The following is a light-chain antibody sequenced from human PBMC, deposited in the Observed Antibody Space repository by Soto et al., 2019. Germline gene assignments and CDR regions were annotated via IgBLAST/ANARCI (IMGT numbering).Light chain of an antibody. CDR1: HSVANNY. Sequence: IVLTQSPATLSLSPGERGTISCRASHSVANNYLAWYQQKDGQAPRLLIFGASSRATGVPHRFSASGSGTDFTLTISRLEPEHFAVYFCQQYGGSTPWTFGQGTKVDI. CDR2: GAS. CDR3: QQYGGSTPWT. V-gene: IGKV3-20*01. J-gene: IGKJ1*01.